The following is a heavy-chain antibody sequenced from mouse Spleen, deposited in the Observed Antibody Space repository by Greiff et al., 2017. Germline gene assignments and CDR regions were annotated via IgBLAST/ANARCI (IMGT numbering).Heavy chain of an antibody. CDR2: IYPGDGDT. CDR1: GYAFSSYW. D-gene: IGHD1-1*01. V-gene: IGHV1-80*01. CDR3: ARTSRGSSPFAY. J-gene: IGHJ3*01. Sequence: QVQLQQSGAELVKPGASVKISCKASGYAFSSYWMNWVKQRPGKGLEWIGQIYPGDGDTNYNGKFKGKATLTADKSSSTAYMQLSSLTSEDSAVYFCARTSRGSSPFAYWGQGTLVTVSA.